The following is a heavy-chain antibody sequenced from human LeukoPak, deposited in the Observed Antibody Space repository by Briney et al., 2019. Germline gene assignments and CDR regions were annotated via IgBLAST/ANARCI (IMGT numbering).Heavy chain of an antibody. V-gene: IGHV3-23*01. J-gene: IGHJ4*02. D-gene: IGHD3-10*01. CDR1: GFTFSSYV. CDR3: ARRTTGSNLDF. CDR2: ISGSGGRS. Sequence: PGGSLRLSCAAYGFTFSSYVMGSVRQAPGKGLGWVSSISGSGGRSYYDDSLKGQFIISRDNYKNTMYLQMNSLRAEDTAVYYCARRTTGSNLDFWGQGNLVTVSS.